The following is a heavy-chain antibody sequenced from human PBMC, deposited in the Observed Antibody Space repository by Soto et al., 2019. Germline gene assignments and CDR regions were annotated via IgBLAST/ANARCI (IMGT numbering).Heavy chain of an antibody. CDR3: AKTANGWFSAFDI. J-gene: IGHJ3*02. D-gene: IGHD6-19*01. CDR2: GSGGTT. Sequence: GSGGTTYYADSVKGRFTFSRDNSKNTLHLQMNSLRAEDTAVYYCAKTANGWFSAFDIWGQGTMVTVSS. V-gene: IGHV3-23*01.